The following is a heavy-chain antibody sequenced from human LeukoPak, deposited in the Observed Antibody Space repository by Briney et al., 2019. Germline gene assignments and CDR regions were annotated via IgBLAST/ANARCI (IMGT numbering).Heavy chain of an antibody. V-gene: IGHV1-69*13. D-gene: IGHD5-18*01. Sequence: SVKVSCKASRGTFSSYAISWVRQAPGQGLEWMGGIIPIFGTANYAQKFQGRVTITADESTSTAYMELSSLRSEDTAVYYCARDPGDTVYYYLDVWGKGTTVTASS. CDR2: IIPIFGTA. CDR3: ARDPGDTVYYYLDV. J-gene: IGHJ6*03. CDR1: RGTFSSYA.